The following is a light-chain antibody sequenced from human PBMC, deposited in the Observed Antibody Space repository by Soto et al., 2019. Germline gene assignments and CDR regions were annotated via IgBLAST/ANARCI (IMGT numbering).Light chain of an antibody. Sequence: DIQMTQSPSSLSASVGDIVTITCQASQDISNYLNWYQQKPGKAPKLLIYDASNLETGVPSRFSGSGSGTDFTFTISSLQPEDIATYYCQQYDNLPTFGRGTKVDIK. V-gene: IGKV1-33*01. CDR1: QDISNY. CDR2: DAS. J-gene: IGKJ3*01. CDR3: QQYDNLPT.